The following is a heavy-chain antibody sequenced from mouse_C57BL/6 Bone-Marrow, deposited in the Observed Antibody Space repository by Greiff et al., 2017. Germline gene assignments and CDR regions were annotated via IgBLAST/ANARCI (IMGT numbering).Heavy chain of an antibody. CDR1: GYTFTSYW. CDR3: APSWSYAMDY. V-gene: IGHV1-69*01. J-gene: IGHJ4*01. CDR2: IDPSDSYT. Sequence: QVQLQQPGAELVMPGASVKLSCKASGYTFTSYWMHWVKQRPGQGLEWIGEIDPSDSYTNYNQKFKGKSTLTVDKSSSTAYMQLSSLTSEDSAVYYCAPSWSYAMDYWGQGTSVTVSS.